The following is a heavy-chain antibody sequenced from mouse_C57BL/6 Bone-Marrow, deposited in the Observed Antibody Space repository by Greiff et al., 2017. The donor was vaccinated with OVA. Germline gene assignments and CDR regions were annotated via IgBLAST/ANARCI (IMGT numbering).Heavy chain of an antibody. CDR1: GYTFTSYW. Sequence: QVQLQQPGTELVKPGASVKLSCKASGYTFTSYWMPWVKQRPGQGLEWIGNINPSNGGTNYNEKFKSKATLTVDNSSSTSYMQLSSLTSEDSAVYYCARSGYGNLDNYWGQETSDTVSS. CDR2: INPSNGGT. CDR3: ARSGYGNLDNY. D-gene: IGHD2-1*01. V-gene: IGHV1-53*01. J-gene: IGHJ4*01.